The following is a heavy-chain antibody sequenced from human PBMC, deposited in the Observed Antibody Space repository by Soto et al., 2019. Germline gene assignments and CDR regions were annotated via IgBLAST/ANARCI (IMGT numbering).Heavy chain of an antibody. CDR2: IIPIFGTA. CDR1: GGTFSSYA. CDR3: AGGEEYSGSYLPYAFDI. V-gene: IGHV1-69*01. D-gene: IGHD1-26*01. Sequence: QVQLVQSGAEVKKPGSSVKVSCKASGGTFSSYAISWVRQAPGQGLEWMGGIIPIFGTANYAQKFQGRVTITADESTSTAYMELSSLRSEDTAVYYCAGGEEYSGSYLPYAFDIWGQGTMVTVSS. J-gene: IGHJ3*02.